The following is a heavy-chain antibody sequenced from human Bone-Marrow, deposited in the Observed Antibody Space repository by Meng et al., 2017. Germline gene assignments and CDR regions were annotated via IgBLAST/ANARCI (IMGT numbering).Heavy chain of an antibody. CDR1: GYSFTRYW. Sequence: KVSCKGSGYSFTRYWIGRVRQMPGKGLEGMGIIYPGDSDTRYSASFQGQVTISADKSISTAYLQWSSLKASDTAMYYCARLGAGIAAAGTTPPPFDFWGQGTLVTVSS. CDR2: IYPGDSDT. V-gene: IGHV5-51*01. CDR3: ARLGAGIAAAGTTPPPFDF. J-gene: IGHJ4*02. D-gene: IGHD6-13*01.